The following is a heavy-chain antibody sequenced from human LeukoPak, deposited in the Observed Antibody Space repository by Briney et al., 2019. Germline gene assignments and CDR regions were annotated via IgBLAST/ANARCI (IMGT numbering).Heavy chain of an antibody. Sequence: ASVNVSFKTSVYTFSNYGISWGRQAPGQGLEWMGWITAYNGSRLYAQRFQGRITLTTDTSTSTSYMELRCLEYDDTAIYYCARDNDKVVDHWGQGTLVTVSS. CDR2: ITAYNGSR. CDR1: VYTFSNYG. CDR3: ARDNDKVVDH. J-gene: IGHJ4*01. D-gene: IGHD1-1*01. V-gene: IGHV1-18*01.